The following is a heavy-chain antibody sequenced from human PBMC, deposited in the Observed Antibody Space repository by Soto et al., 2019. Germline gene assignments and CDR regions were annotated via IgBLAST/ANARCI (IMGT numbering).Heavy chain of an antibody. CDR1: GGTFSSYT. J-gene: IGHJ5*02. CDR3: ARDQGSSSSGGNWFDP. V-gene: IGHV1-69*04. D-gene: IGHD6-6*01. CDR2: IIPILGIA. Sequence: SVKVSCKAPGGTFSSYTISWVRQAPGQGLEWMGRIIPILGIANYAQKFQGRVTITADKSTSTAYMELSSLRSEDTAVYYCARDQGSSSSGGNWFDPWGQGTLVTVSS.